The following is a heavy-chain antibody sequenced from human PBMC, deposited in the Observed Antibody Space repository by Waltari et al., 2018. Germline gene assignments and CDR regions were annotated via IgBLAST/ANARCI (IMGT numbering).Heavy chain of an antibody. D-gene: IGHD3-22*01. CDR1: GFTFSSYG. CDR3: AKSPYYYDSSGYYYYY. CDR2: ISYDGSNK. J-gene: IGHJ4*02. V-gene: IGHV3-30*18. Sequence: QVQLVESGGGVGQPGRSLRPSCAASGFTFSSYGMHWVRQAPRKGLEWVAVISYDGSNKYYADSVKGRFTISRDNSKNTLYLQMNSLRAEDTAVYYCAKSPYYYDSSGYYYYYWGQGTLVTVSS.